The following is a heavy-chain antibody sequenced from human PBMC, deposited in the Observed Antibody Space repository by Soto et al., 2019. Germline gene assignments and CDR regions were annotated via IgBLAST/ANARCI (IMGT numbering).Heavy chain of an antibody. V-gene: IGHV1-69*17. Sequence: QLVQSGAEVKKPGSSVRVSCKASGGIFNNYSVNWVRQAPGQGLEWMGGIIPVFDLIKYEQKFQDRLAISADKSTNTAYMDLSSLRSEDTAVYYCARGFSGVVGFFFGMDVWGQGTTVIVSS. CDR1: GGIFNNYS. CDR2: IIPVFDLI. CDR3: ARGFSGVVGFFFGMDV. J-gene: IGHJ6*02. D-gene: IGHD3-3*01.